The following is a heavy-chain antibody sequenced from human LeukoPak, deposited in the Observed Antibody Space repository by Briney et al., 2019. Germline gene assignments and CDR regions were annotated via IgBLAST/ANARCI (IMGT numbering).Heavy chain of an antibody. CDR2: IYYTGST. D-gene: IGHD3-22*01. CDR1: GGSISSSSYY. V-gene: IGHV4-39*07. Sequence: SETLSLTCTVSGGSISSSSYYWGWIRQPPGKGLEWIGCIYYTGSTYYNPSLKSRVTISVDTSKNQFSLKLSSVTAADTAVYYCARVGLYYFDSSGYYNPDGFDIWGQGTMVTVSS. J-gene: IGHJ3*02. CDR3: ARVGLYYFDSSGYYNPDGFDI.